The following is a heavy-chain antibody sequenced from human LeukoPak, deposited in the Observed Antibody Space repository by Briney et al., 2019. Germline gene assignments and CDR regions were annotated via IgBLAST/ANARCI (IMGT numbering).Heavy chain of an antibody. V-gene: IGHV1-18*01. CDR3: ARDDGIGSGSYSFDY. CDR1: VYTFNTYG. D-gene: IGHD3-10*01. J-gene: IGHJ4*02. CDR2: ISVYSGDT. Sequence: GASVSVSFKPSVYTFNTYGISWVGQAPGQGREWMGWISVYSGDTKYAQKLQGRVTMTTDTSTSTAYMELRSLTSDDTAIYYCARDDGIGSGSYSFDYWGQGTLVTVSS.